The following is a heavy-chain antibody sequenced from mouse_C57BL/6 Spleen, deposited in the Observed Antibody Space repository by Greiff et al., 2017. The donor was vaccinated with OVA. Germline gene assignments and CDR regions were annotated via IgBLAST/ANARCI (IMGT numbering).Heavy chain of an antibody. CDR3: ARRGYGNYVGDWYFDV. Sequence: EVHLVESGGGLVKPGGSLKLSCAASGFTFSDYGMHWVRQAPEKGLEWVAYISSGSSTFYYADTVKGRFTLSRDNAQNTLFLQMTSLRSEDTAMYYCARRGYGNYVGDWYFDVWGTGTTVTVSS. CDR1: GFTFSDYG. CDR2: ISSGSSTF. D-gene: IGHD2-1*01. J-gene: IGHJ1*03. V-gene: IGHV5-17*01.